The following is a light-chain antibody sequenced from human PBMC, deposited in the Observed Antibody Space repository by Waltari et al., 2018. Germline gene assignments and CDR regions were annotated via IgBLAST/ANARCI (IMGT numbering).Light chain of an antibody. CDR1: QTILYSTTNRNY. V-gene: IGKV4-1*01. J-gene: IGKJ4*01. Sequence: DFVMTQSPDSLAVSLRERATITCKSSQTILYSTTNRNYLAWYQQRPGQPPKLLIYWASVRASGVPDRFSGSGSGTDFTLTISSLQPEDVAVYYCQQYITTLTFGGGTKVEIK. CDR2: WAS. CDR3: QQYITTLT.